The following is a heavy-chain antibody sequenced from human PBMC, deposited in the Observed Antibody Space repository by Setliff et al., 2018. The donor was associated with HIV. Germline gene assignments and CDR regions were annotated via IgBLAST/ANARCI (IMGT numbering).Heavy chain of an antibody. CDR3: ARSIVPVASGYYYFEY. J-gene: IGHJ4*02. V-gene: IGHV4-39*01. Sequence: LETLSLTCTVSGGSINSTSYYWGWIRQTPGNGLEWIGSIYHTGSTYYKPSLKSRVTISVDTSMNQFSLRLSSVAAGDTAVYYCARSIVPVASGYYYFEYWGQGTLVTVSS. CDR2: IYHTGST. CDR1: GGSINSTSYY. D-gene: IGHD3-3*01.